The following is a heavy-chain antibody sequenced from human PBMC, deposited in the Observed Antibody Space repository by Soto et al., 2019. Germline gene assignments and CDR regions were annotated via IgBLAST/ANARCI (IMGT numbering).Heavy chain of an antibody. D-gene: IGHD3-3*01. CDR2: FDPEDGET. CDR1: GYTLTELS. J-gene: IGHJ6*03. Sequence: GASVKVSWKVSGYTLTELSMHWVRQAPGKGLEKMGGFDPEDGETIYAQKFQGRVTMTEDTSTDTAYLELSSLRSEDTVVYYFSLVCINYDFWSGPYYYYMDVWGKGTTVTVSS. CDR3: SLVCINYDFWSGPYYYYMDV. V-gene: IGHV1-24*01.